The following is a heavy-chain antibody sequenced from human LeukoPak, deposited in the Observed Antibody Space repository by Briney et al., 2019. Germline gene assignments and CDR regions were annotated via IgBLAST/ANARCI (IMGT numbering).Heavy chain of an antibody. Sequence: SETLSLTCTVSGDSISSGSYYWSWIRQPAGKGLEWIGRIYTSGSTNYNPSLESRVTISIDTSKNQFSLKLTSVTAADTAVYYCARIGAPYYYYMDVWGKGTTVTISS. V-gene: IGHV4-61*02. CDR2: IYTSGST. CDR1: GDSISSGSYY. D-gene: IGHD1-26*01. CDR3: ARIGAPYYYYMDV. J-gene: IGHJ6*03.